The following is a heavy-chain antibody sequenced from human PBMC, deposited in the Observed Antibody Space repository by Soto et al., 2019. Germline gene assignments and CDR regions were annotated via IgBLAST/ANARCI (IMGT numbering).Heavy chain of an antibody. J-gene: IGHJ4*02. CDR1: GFRFSDFA. CDR3: AKGAEGYVVSSLDS. V-gene: IGHV3-23*01. Sequence: EVQLLESGGGFVQPGGSLRLSCAASGFRFSDFAMTWVRQAPGRGREWVSAITGTASSTYYADSVKGRFTIFRDNSKNTLYLQINSLRAEDTAIYYCAKGAEGYVVSSLDSWGQGTLVTVSS. D-gene: IGHD5-12*01. CDR2: ITGTASST.